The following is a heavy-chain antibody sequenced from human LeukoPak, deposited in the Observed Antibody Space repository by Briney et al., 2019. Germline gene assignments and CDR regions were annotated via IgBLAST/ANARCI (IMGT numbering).Heavy chain of an antibody. Sequence: PSETLSLTCTVSGGSISSYYWSWIRQPPGKGLEWIGYIYYSGSTNYNPSLKSRVTISVDTSKYQFSLKLSSVTAADTAVYYCARAHQGDAFDIWGQGTMVTVSS. CDR1: GGSISSYY. CDR2: IYYSGST. CDR3: ARAHQGDAFDI. V-gene: IGHV4-59*01. J-gene: IGHJ3*02.